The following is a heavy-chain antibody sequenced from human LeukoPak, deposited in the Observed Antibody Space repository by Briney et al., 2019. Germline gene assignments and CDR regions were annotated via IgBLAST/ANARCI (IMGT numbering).Heavy chain of an antibody. Sequence: PSETLSLTCAVYGGSFSGYYWSWIRQPPGKGLEWIGEINHSGSTNYNPSLKSRVIISVDTSRNQFSLKLSSVSAADTAVYYCASFIEYTSSDAFDIWGQGTMVTVSS. CDR1: GGSFSGYY. D-gene: IGHD6-6*01. V-gene: IGHV4-34*01. CDR3: ASFIEYTSSDAFDI. J-gene: IGHJ3*02. CDR2: INHSGST.